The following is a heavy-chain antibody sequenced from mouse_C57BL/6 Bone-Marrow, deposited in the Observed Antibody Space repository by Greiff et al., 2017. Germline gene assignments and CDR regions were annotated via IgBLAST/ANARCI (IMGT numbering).Heavy chain of an antibody. CDR3: ARETTVVRDY. CDR1: GFTFSSYA. V-gene: IGHV5-4*01. D-gene: IGHD1-1*01. CDR2: ISDGGSYT. J-gene: IGHJ2*01. Sequence: DVMLVESGGGLVKPGGSLKLSCAASGFTFSSYAMSWVRQTPEKRLEWVATISDGGSYTYYPDNVKGRFTISRDNAKNNLYLQMSHLKSEDTAMYYCARETTVVRDYWGQGTTLTVSS.